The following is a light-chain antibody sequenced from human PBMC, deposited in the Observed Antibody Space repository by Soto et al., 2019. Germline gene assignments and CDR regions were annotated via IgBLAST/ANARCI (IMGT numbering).Light chain of an antibody. CDR2: DVN. Sequence: QSALTQPASVSGSPGQSITISYTETSSDFGGDVYVSWYQQHPGKAPKLIIYDVNKRPSGVSNRFSASKSGNTASLTISGLQAEDEADYYCSSYRGNTGVFGSGTKLTVL. V-gene: IGLV2-14*03. CDR3: SSYRGNTGV. J-gene: IGLJ1*01. CDR1: SSDFGGDVY.